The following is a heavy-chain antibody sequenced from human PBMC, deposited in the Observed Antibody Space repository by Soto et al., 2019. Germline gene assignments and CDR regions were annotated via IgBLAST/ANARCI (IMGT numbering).Heavy chain of an antibody. J-gene: IGHJ3*02. CDR2: INPNSGGT. CDR3: ARVNRDNWNMREAFDI. CDR1: GYTFTGYY. D-gene: IGHD1-1*01. Sequence: ASVKVSCKASGYTFTGYYMHWVRQAPGQGLEWMGWINPNSGGTNYAQKFQGWVTMTRDTSISTAYMELSRLRSDDTAVYYCARVNRDNWNMREAFDIWGQGTMVTVSS. V-gene: IGHV1-2*04.